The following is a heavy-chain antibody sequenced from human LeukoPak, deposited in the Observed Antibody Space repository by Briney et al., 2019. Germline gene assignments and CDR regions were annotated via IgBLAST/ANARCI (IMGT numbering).Heavy chain of an antibody. CDR1: GASISSYF. J-gene: IGHJ4*02. D-gene: IGHD3-10*01. CDR2: ISTSGSA. Sequence: PSETLSLTCTVSGASISSYFWSWIRQPPGKVLEWIGYISTSGSAYYNPSLESRVTISGDTSKNKFSLRLSSVTAVDTAVYYCARSGGSGSYFDYWGQGTLVTVSS. CDR3: ARSGGSGSYFDY. V-gene: IGHV4-4*08.